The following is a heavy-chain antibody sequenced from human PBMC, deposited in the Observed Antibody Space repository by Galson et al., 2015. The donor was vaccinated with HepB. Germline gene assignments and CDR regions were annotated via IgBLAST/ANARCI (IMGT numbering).Heavy chain of an antibody. V-gene: IGHV1-18*04. CDR3: ARVEVVATIRNWFDP. CDR2: ISAYNGNT. D-gene: IGHD5-12*01. J-gene: IGHJ5*02. Sequence: SVKVSCKASGYTFTSYGISWVRQAPGQGLEWMGWISAYNGNTNYAQKLQGRVTMTTDTSTSTAYMELSSLRSDDTAVYYCARVEVVATIRNWFDPWGQGTLVTVSS. CDR1: GYTFTSYG.